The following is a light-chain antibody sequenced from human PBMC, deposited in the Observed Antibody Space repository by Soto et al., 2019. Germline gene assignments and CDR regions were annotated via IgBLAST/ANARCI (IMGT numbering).Light chain of an antibody. J-gene: IGLJ2*01. CDR1: SSNIGAGYD. CDR3: QSYDSSLDVV. CDR2: GNS. Sequence: HSVLTQSPSVSGAPGQRVTISCTGSSSNIGAGYDVHWYQQLPGTAPKLLIYGNSNRPSGVPDRFSGSKSGTSASLAITGLQAEDEADYYCQSYDSSLDVVFGGGTQLTVL. V-gene: IGLV1-40*01.